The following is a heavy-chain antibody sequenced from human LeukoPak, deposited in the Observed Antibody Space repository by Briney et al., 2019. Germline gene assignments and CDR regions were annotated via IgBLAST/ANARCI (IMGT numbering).Heavy chain of an antibody. Sequence: PGRSLRLSCAASGFNFSDSYMSWIRQAPGKGLGWVSYITSGGYTNYADSVKGRFTISRDKAKNSLYLQMNSLRADDTAVYYCAREIVGGTLGNDAFDIWGQGTMVTVSS. CDR2: ITSGGYT. J-gene: IGHJ3*02. V-gene: IGHV3-11*05. D-gene: IGHD1-26*01. CDR3: AREIVGGTLGNDAFDI. CDR1: GFNFSDSY.